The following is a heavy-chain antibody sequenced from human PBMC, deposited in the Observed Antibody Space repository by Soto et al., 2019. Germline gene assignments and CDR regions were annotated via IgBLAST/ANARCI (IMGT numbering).Heavy chain of an antibody. CDR2: IDAGNGNT. D-gene: IGHD3-9*01. Sequence: QVQLVQSGAEVKKPGASVKVSCKASGYTFTRNAIHWVRQAPGQRLEWIGKIDAGNGNTKYSQKFQDRVTITRDTXXXXXXXXXXXXXXXXXXXXXXXXXETDYSRFDFWGQGTLVTVSS. J-gene: IGHJ4*02. CDR1: GYTFTRNA. V-gene: IGHV1-3*01. CDR3: XXXETDYSRFDF.